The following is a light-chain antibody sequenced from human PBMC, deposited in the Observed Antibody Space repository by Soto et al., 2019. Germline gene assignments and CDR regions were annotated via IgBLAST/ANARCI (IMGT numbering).Light chain of an antibody. Sequence: DIQMTQSPSTLSASVGDRVTITCRASQSISSWLAWYQQKPGKAPKLLIYDASSLESGVPSRFSGNRSGTEVTLTISSLQPDDGATYYGQHYNSYSEAFGQGTKVDIK. J-gene: IGKJ1*01. V-gene: IGKV1-5*01. CDR3: QHYNSYSEA. CDR1: QSISSW. CDR2: DAS.